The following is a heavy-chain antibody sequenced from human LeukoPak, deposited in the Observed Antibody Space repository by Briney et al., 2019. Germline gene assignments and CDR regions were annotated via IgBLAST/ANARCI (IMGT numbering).Heavy chain of an antibody. D-gene: IGHD3-16*01. CDR3: VRDQGGAVSY. CDR1: GFIFSSFS. CDR2: ISSLSGTI. Sequence: PGGSLRLSCAASGFIFSSFSMNWVRQAPGKGLEWISYISSLSGTIYYADSVKGRFIISRDNAQNSLFLQMNSLRAEDTAVYYCVRDQGGAVSYWGQGTLVTVSS. V-gene: IGHV3-48*01. J-gene: IGHJ4*02.